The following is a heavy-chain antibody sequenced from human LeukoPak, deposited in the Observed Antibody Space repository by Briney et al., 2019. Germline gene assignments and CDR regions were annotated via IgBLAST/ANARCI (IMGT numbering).Heavy chain of an antibody. CDR2: IYYSGDT. D-gene: IGHD3-10*01. CDR3: ARAVLLWFGESPGFDY. J-gene: IGHJ4*02. CDR1: GGSISSGSYY. Sequence: PSETLSLTCTVSGGSISSGSYYWGWIRQPPGKGLEWIGSIYYSGDTYYNPSLKSRVTISVDTSKNQFSLKLSSVTAADTAVYYCARAVLLWFGESPGFDYWGQGTLVTVSS. V-gene: IGHV4-39*07.